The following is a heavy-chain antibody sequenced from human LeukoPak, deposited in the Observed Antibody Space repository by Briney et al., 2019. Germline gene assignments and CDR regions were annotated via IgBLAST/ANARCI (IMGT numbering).Heavy chain of an antibody. J-gene: IGHJ4*02. Sequence: KPSETLSLTCSVSGGSISSYYWSWVRQPPGKGLEWIGYIHNSGRTNYNPSLRSRVTISVDTSKNQFSLKLNSVTAADTAVYYCARNRLYGSGSGDFDRWGQGTLVTVSS. CDR2: IHNSGRT. V-gene: IGHV4-59*01. CDR3: ARNRLYGSGSGDFDR. D-gene: IGHD3-10*01. CDR1: GGSISSYY.